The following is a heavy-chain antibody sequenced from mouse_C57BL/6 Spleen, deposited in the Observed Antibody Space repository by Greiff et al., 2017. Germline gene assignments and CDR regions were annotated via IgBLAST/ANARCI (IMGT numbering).Heavy chain of an antibody. V-gene: IGHV1-72*01. CDR2: IDPNSGGT. J-gene: IGHJ3*01. D-gene: IGHD4-1*01. CDR1: GYTFTSYW. Sequence: QVQLKQPGAELVKPGASVKLSCKASGYTFTSYWMHWVKQRPGRGLEWIGRIDPNSGGTKYNEKFKSKATLTVDKPSSTAYMQLSSLTSEDSAVYYCARGMLTAWFAYWGQGTLVTVSA. CDR3: ARGMLTAWFAY.